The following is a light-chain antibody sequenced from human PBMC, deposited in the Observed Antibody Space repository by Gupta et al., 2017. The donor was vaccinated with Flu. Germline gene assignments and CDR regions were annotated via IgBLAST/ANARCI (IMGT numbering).Light chain of an antibody. V-gene: IGKV1-27*01. Sequence: PSSLSASIGDTVTIACRASQAISNYLAWYQHKPGKAPDLLIYGTSTLQIGVPSRFSGSGSGTEFTLTISGLQPEDVATYYCQNENRAPWTFGQGTKVDI. CDR2: GTS. CDR1: QAISNY. J-gene: IGKJ1*01. CDR3: QNENRAPWT.